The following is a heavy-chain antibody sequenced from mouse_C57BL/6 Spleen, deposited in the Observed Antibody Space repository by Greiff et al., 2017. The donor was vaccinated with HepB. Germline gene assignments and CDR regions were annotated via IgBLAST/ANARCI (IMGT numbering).Heavy chain of an antibody. D-gene: IGHD2-5*01. CDR3: TTVHYSNPFAY. Sequence: VHVKQSGAELVRPGASVKLSCTASGFNIKDYYMHWVKQRPEQGLEWIGRIDPEDGDTEYAPKFQGKATMTADTSSNTAYLQLSSLTSEDTAVYYCTTVHYSNPFAYWGQGTLVTVSA. V-gene: IGHV14-1*01. CDR2: IDPEDGDT. CDR1: GFNIKDYY. J-gene: IGHJ3*01.